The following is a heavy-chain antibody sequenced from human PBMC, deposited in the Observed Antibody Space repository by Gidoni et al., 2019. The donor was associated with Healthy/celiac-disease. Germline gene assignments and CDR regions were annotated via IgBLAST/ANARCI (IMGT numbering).Heavy chain of an antibody. CDR1: GFTFGVYA. CDR3: TRVRITIFGVVIHDAFDI. Sequence: EVELVQSGGGVVMPGRCVRLSCTASGFTFGVYAMSWFRQSPGKGLEWVGFIRSKAYGGTTEYAASVKGRFTISRDDSKSIAYLQMNSLKTEDTAVYYCTRVRITIFGVVIHDAFDIWGKGTMVTVSS. V-gene: IGHV3-49*05. J-gene: IGHJ3*02. CDR2: IRSKAYGGTT. D-gene: IGHD3-3*01.